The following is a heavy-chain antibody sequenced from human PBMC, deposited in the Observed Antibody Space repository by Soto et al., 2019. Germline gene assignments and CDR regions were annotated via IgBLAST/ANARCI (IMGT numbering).Heavy chain of an antibody. D-gene: IGHD3-16*01. CDR1: GYTFINYD. V-gene: IGHV1-8*01. CDR3: ARGRFRRTWFDP. J-gene: IGHJ5*02. Sequence: QVQMVQSGAEVKKPGASVKVSCKASGYTFINYDIPWVRQATGQGLEWMGWTNPDSGNTGQSKQFQGRVIMTRDTPILTPYMELTSLRSEVTAVYYCARGRFRRTWFDPWGQGTLVTVSS. CDR2: TNPDSGNT.